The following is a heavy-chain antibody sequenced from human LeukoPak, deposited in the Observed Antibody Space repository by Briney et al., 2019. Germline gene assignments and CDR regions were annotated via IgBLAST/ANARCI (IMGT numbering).Heavy chain of an antibody. CDR2: INSDGSST. CDR3: ARVNCGGDCYRYYFDY. V-gene: IGHV3-74*01. D-gene: IGHD2-21*02. J-gene: IGHJ4*02. CDR1: GFTFSSYW. Sequence: GGSLRLSCAASGFTFSSYWMHWVRQAPGKGLVRVSRINSDGSSTIYANSVKGRFTISRDNAKNTLYVQMNSLRVEDTAVYYCARVNCGGDCYRYYFDYWGQGTLVTVSS.